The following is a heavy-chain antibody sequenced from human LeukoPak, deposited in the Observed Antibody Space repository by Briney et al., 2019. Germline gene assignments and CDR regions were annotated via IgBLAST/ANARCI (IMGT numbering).Heavy chain of an antibody. Sequence: GRSLRLSCAASGFTFSSYGMHWVRQAPGKGLEWVAVILNDGSQEKYADSVKGRFTISRDNSKNTLFLQMNSLRAEDTAVYYCARDDALGDNALDIWGQGTMVTVSS. J-gene: IGHJ3*02. D-gene: IGHD3-16*01. CDR1: GFTFSSYG. V-gene: IGHV3-33*01. CDR3: ARDDALGDNALDI. CDR2: ILNDGSQE.